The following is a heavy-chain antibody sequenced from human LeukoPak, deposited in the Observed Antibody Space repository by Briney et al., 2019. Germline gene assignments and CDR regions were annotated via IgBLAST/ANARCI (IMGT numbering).Heavy chain of an antibody. CDR2: IRFDGSNK. CDR3: AKDKNDRGDYYYMDV. J-gene: IGHJ6*03. Sequence: PGGSLRLSCAASGFTFSSYAMSWVRQAPGKGLEWVAFIRFDGSNKYYADSVKGRFTISRDNSKNTLYLQMNSLRPEDTAVYYCAKDKNDRGDYYYMDVWGKGTTVTVSS. CDR1: GFTFSSYA. V-gene: IGHV3-30*02. D-gene: IGHD2/OR15-2a*01.